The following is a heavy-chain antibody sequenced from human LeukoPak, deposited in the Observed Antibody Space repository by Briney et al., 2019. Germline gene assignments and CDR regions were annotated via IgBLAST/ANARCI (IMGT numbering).Heavy chain of an antibody. Sequence: GASVKVSCKASGYTFTSYDINWVRQATGQGLEWMGWMNPNSGNTGYAQKFRGRVTITRNTSISTAYMELSSLRSEDTAVYYCARSIIGVLRFLEWLPKYYYYYMDVWGKGTTVTVSS. CDR1: GYTFTSYD. J-gene: IGHJ6*03. D-gene: IGHD3-3*01. V-gene: IGHV1-8*03. CDR2: MNPNSGNT. CDR3: ARSIIGVLRFLEWLPKYYYYYMDV.